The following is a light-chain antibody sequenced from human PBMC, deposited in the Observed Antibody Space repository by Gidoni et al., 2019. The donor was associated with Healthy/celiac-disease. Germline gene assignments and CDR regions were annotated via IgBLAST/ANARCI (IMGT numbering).Light chain of an antibody. CDR3: QQRSNLS. Sequence: EIVLTQSPATLSLSPGERATLSCRASQSVSSYLAWYQQKPGQAPRLLIYDASNRAPGIPARFSGSGSGTDFTRTISSLEPEDCAVYYCQQRSNLSFGGGTKVEIK. CDR1: QSVSSY. CDR2: DAS. J-gene: IGKJ4*01. V-gene: IGKV3-11*01.